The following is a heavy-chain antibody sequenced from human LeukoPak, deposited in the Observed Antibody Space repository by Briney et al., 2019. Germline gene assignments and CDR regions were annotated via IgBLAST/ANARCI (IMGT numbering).Heavy chain of an antibody. J-gene: IGHJ4*02. V-gene: IGHV3-53*01. Sequence: GGSLRLSCAASGFTVSSNYMSWVRQAPGKGLEWVSVIYSGGSTYYADSVKGRFTISRDNSKNTLYLQMNSLRAEDTAVYYCARGGDDYGDYYLDYWGQGTLVTVSS. CDR1: GFTVSSNY. D-gene: IGHD4-17*01. CDR2: IYSGGST. CDR3: ARGGDDYGDYYLDY.